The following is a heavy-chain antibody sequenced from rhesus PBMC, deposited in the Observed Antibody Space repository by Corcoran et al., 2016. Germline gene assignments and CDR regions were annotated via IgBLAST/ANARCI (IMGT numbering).Heavy chain of an antibody. Sequence: EVQLVQSGAEVKRPGESLRISCKTSGYSFTGSWISWVRQMPGKGLEWMGMIYPGDSDTRYSPSFQGQVIISADKSISTAYLQWSSLKASDTATYYCAKDNPGWTGYYFYWGQGVLVTVSS. D-gene: IGHD3-3*01. CDR3: AKDNPGWTGYYFY. J-gene: IGHJ4*01. V-gene: IGHV5-43*01. CDR1: GYSFTGSW. CDR2: IYPGDSDT.